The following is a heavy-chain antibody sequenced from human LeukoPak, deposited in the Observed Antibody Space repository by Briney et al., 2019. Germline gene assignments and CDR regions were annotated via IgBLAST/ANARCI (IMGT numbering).Heavy chain of an antibody. V-gene: IGHV3-7*03. CDR3: ARVRDIVVVPAAIRGGYYFDY. CDR1: GFTFSSYG. Sequence: GSLRLSCAASGFTFSSYGMTWVRQAPGKGLEWVANIKEDGSEKHHVDSVKGRFTISRDNAKNSLYLQMNSLRAEDTAVYYCARVRDIVVVPAAIRGGYYFDYWGQGTLVTVSS. J-gene: IGHJ4*02. D-gene: IGHD2-2*02. CDR2: IKEDGSEK.